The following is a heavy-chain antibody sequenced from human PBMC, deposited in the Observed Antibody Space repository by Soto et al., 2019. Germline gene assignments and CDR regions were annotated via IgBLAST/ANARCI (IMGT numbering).Heavy chain of an antibody. CDR2: ISAYNGNT. CDR3: ASERDCSSSSCYLRFSGNWFDP. J-gene: IGHJ5*02. V-gene: IGHV1-18*04. Sequence: ASVKVSCKASGYTFTSYGISWVRQAPGQRLEWMGWISAYNGNTNYAQKLQGRVTMTTDTSTSTAYMELRSLISDDTAVYYCASERDCSSSSCYLRFSGNWFDPWGQGTLVTVSS. D-gene: IGHD2-2*01. CDR1: GYTFTSYG.